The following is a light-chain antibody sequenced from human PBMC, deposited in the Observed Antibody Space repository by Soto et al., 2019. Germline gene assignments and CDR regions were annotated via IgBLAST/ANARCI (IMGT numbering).Light chain of an antibody. J-gene: IGKJ4*01. Sequence: EIVMTQSPSTLSVSPCERATLSCRASQSVRDNLAWYQQKPGQAPRLLIYGASIKATGTPARFSGSGSGTEFSLTISSLQSEDSVVYYCQQYDNWPLTFGGGTKVDI. CDR2: GAS. CDR1: QSVRDN. CDR3: QQYDNWPLT. V-gene: IGKV3D-15*01.